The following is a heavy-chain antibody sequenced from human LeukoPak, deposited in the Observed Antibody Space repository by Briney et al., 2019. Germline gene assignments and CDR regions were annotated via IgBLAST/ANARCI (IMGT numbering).Heavy chain of an antibody. CDR1: GGSISGYY. D-gene: IGHD2-2*01. J-gene: IGHJ6*02. Sequence: SETLSLTCTVSGGSISGYYWSWIRQPPGKGLEWIGYISHSGSTYYNPSLKSRVTISVDTSKNQFSLKLSSVTAADTAVYFCAREIVVPAAMADYYYYYGMDVWGQGTTVTVSS. CDR2: ISHSGST. V-gene: IGHV4-59*01. CDR3: AREIVVPAAMADYYYYYGMDV.